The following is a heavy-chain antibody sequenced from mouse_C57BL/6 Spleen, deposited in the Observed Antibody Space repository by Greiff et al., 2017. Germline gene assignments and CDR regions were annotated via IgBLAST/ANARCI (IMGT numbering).Heavy chain of an antibody. CDR2: FYPGGGSI. CDR3: ARHGITTVEGKYAMDY. D-gene: IGHD1-1*01. CDR1: GYTFTEYT. Sequence: QVQLQQSGAELVKPGASVKLSCKASGYTFTEYTIHWVKQRSGQGLEWIGWFYPGGGSIKYNEKFKDKATLTVDKSSSTVYMELSRLTSEDSAVYFCARHGITTVEGKYAMDYWGQGTSVTVSS. J-gene: IGHJ4*01. V-gene: IGHV1-62-2*01.